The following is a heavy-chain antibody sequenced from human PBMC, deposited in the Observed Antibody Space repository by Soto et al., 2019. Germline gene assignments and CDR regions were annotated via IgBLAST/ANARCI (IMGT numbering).Heavy chain of an antibody. V-gene: IGHV4-59*01. CDR1: GGYISANC. CDR2: IYYTGTT. CDR3: ARGGFWSGGSKAYYYYGMDV. Sequence: QVQLQESGPGLVKPSETLSLTCSVSGGYISANCWNWIRHPPGKGLEWVGDIYYTGTTNYNPSLKSRVTIAVDTSKSQFSLKLSSVTAADTAIYYCARGGFWSGGSKAYYYYGMDVWGQGTTVTVSS. J-gene: IGHJ6*02. D-gene: IGHD3-3*01.